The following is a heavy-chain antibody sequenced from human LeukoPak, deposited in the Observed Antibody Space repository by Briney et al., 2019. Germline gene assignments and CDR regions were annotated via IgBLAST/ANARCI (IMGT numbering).Heavy chain of an antibody. Sequence: GASVKVSCKASGYSFTKFGITWVRQAPGQGLGWMGWISADNGNTNYAQKFQDRVTMTTDTSTSTAYMELRSLRSDDTALYYCARIVLCGGGDCFEHWGQGTLVTVSS. V-gene: IGHV1-18*01. CDR2: ISADNGNT. J-gene: IGHJ4*02. D-gene: IGHD4-23*01. CDR3: ARIVLCGGGDCFEH. CDR1: GYSFTKFG.